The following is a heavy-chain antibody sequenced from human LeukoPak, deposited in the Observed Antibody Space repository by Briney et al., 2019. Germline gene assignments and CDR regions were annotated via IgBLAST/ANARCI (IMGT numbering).Heavy chain of an antibody. D-gene: IGHD1-1*01. CDR1: GYTFTGYY. CDR2: INPNSGAT. CDR3: ARDHTWNGGIDAFDI. J-gene: IGHJ3*02. V-gene: IGHV1-2*02. Sequence: ASVKVSCKASGYTFTGYYIRWVRQAPGQGLEWMGWINPNSGATHSAQKFQGRVTMTRDTSISTAYMDFSRLRSDDTAMYYCARDHTWNGGIDAFDIWGQGTLVTVSS.